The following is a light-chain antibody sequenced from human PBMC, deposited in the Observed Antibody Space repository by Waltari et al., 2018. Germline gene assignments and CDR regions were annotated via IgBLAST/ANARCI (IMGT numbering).Light chain of an antibody. CDR2: DVS. CDR1: SSDVSAYND. CDR3: CSYRSGSTLV. J-gene: IGLJ2*01. V-gene: IGLV2-18*02. Sequence: QAALTQPPSASKSLGHSVTMSCTGTSSDVSAYNDVSWYQQHPGTAPRLLIYDVSKRPSGVSDRFSGSKSGNTAFLTISGLQAEDEADYYCCSYRSGSTLVFGGGTRLTV.